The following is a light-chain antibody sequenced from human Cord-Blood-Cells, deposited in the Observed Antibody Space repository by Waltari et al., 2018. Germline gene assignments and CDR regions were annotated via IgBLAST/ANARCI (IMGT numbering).Light chain of an antibody. J-gene: IGLJ1*01. CDR2: DVS. CDR3: CSYAGSYTYV. Sequence: QSALTQPRSVSGSPGQSVTISCPGTSSDFGGYNYVPWYQQHPGKAPNLMIYDVSKRPSGVPDRFSGSKSGNTASLTISGLQAEDEADYYCCSYAGSYTYVFGTGTKVTVL. V-gene: IGLV2-11*01. CDR1: SSDFGGYNY.